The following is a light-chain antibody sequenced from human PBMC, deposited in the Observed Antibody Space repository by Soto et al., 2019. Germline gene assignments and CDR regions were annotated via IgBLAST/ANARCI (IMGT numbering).Light chain of an antibody. J-gene: IGKJ1*01. CDR2: GAS. V-gene: IGKV3-20*01. Sequence: GLTPSPGPLSLASVEQSTLSCRASQSVGSTYLAWYQQKPGQAPSLLIYGASYRATGIQDRCSGRGSGTEFPLTIRILEADDFAVYYLKQYGYSGTCGQGTKVDIK. CDR3: KQYGYSGT. CDR1: QSVGSTY.